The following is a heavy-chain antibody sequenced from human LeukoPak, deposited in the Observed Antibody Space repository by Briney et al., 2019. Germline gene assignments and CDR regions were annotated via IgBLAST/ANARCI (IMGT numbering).Heavy chain of an antibody. J-gene: IGHJ4*02. Sequence: ASETLSLTCAVYGGSFSGYYWSWIRQPPGKGLEWIGEINHSGSTNYNPSLKSRVTISVDTSKNQFSLKLSSVTAADTAVYYCAGAYCGGDCYLQPPVYWGQRTLVTVSS. CDR3: AGAYCGGDCYLQPPVY. V-gene: IGHV4-34*01. D-gene: IGHD2-21*02. CDR2: INHSGST. CDR1: GGSFSGYY.